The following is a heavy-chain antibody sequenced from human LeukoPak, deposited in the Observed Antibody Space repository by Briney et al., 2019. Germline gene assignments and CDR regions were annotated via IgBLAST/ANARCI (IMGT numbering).Heavy chain of an antibody. CDR1: GFTFSTYA. D-gene: IGHD3-10*01. Sequence: GGSLRLSCAASGFTFSTYAMSWVRQAPGKGLEWVSAISGSGGSTYYADSVKGRFTISRDNSKNTLYLQMNSLRVEDTAVFYCAKQRLDASGGYFPPDADYWGQGTLVTVSS. V-gene: IGHV3-23*01. CDR3: AKQRLDASGGYFPPDADY. J-gene: IGHJ4*02. CDR2: ISGSGGST.